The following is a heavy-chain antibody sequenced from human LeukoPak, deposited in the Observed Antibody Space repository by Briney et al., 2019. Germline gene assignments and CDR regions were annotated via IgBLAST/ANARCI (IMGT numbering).Heavy chain of an antibody. Sequence: GGSLRLSCAASGFTFSNYEMNWVRQAPGKGLEWVSYISSSGTTIYYADSVKGRFTISRDNAKNSLYLQMNSLRAEDTAVYYCARDNSLWGSGSYYYYYMDVWGKGTTVTISS. D-gene: IGHD3-10*01. V-gene: IGHV3-48*03. J-gene: IGHJ6*03. CDR3: ARDNSLWGSGSYYYYYMDV. CDR2: ISSSGTTI. CDR1: GFTFSNYE.